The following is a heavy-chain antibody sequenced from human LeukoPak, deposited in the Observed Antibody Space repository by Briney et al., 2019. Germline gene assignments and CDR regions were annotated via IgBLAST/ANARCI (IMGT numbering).Heavy chain of an antibody. CDR3: AIWTSGNY. Sequence: GGSLRLSCVVSGFTFNKSWMNWVRQAPGKGLQWVANMAHSGSEKRYVDSVRGRLTISKDSPGTSLYLDMHSLRAEDTAIYYCAIWTSGNYWGQGTLVTTSP. CDR1: GFTFNKSW. CDR2: MAHSGSEK. J-gene: IGHJ4*02. D-gene: IGHD3/OR15-3a*01. V-gene: IGHV3-7*01.